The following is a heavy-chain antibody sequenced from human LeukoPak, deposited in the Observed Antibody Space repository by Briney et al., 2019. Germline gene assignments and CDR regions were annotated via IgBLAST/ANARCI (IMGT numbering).Heavy chain of an antibody. CDR1: GGSISSSSYY. J-gene: IGHJ4*02. CDR3: ARQNYGGTQRIDY. D-gene: IGHD4-23*01. Sequence: SETLSLTCTVSGGSISSSSYYWGWIRHPPGKGLEWIGSIYYSGSTYYNPSLKSRVTISVDTSKNQFSLKLSSVTAADTAVYYCARQNYGGTQRIDYWGQGTLVTVSS. CDR2: IYYSGST. V-gene: IGHV4-39*01.